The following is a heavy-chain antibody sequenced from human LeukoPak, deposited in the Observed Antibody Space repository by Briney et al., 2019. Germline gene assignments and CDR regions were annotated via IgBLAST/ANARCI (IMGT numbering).Heavy chain of an antibody. CDR2: ISSSTSYI. CDR3: AREHGSCWHTCVP. J-gene: IGHJ5*02. Sequence: GGSLRLSCGAPGSPFSSTYMSWFRQAPGKGLEWVSSISSSTSYIFYADSVRGRVTISRDNAKNSLYLQMNSLRVEDTAVYYCAREHGSCWHTCVPWAQGTLVTVSS. V-gene: IGHV3-21*01. CDR1: GSPFSSTY. D-gene: IGHD6-19*01.